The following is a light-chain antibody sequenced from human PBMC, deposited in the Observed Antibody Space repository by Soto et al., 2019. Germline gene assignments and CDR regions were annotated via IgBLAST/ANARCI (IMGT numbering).Light chain of an antibody. CDR2: GAS. CDR3: QQYGSSPPYT. V-gene: IGKV3-20*01. J-gene: IGKJ2*01. CDR1: QSVSSRY. Sequence: EIVLTQSPGTLSLSPGERATLSCRASQSVSSRYLVWYQQKPGQAPRLLIYGASSRATGIPDRFSGSGSGTDFTLTISRLEPEDFAVYYCQQYGSSPPYTFGQGTKLEIK.